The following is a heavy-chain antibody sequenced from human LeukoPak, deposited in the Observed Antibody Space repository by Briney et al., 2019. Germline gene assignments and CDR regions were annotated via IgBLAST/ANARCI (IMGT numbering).Heavy chain of an antibody. CDR3: ARGGRPADY. CDR2: ITPASAKT. V-gene: IGHV1-8*01. Sequence: ASVKVSCKASGYTFTSYDFYWVRQATGQGLEWMGWITPASAKTGYAQKFQGRLTITRNTSISTVYMELSTLRSEDTAVYYCARGGRPADYWGQGTLVTVSS. CDR1: GYTFTSYD. J-gene: IGHJ4*02.